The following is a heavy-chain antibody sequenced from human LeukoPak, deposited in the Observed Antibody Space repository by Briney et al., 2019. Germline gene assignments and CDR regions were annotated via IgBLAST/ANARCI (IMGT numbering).Heavy chain of an antibody. Sequence: GGSLRLSCSASGFTFSAYAMYWVRQAPGKGLEYVSGISSNGGSSFYADSVKGRFTIPRDNSKNTLYLQMSSLRAEDTAVYYCVKITSVTGGDCWGQGTRLTVSS. D-gene: IGHD1-1*01. CDR3: VKITSVTGGDC. CDR2: ISSNGGSS. V-gene: IGHV3-64D*09. J-gene: IGHJ4*02. CDR1: GFTFSAYA.